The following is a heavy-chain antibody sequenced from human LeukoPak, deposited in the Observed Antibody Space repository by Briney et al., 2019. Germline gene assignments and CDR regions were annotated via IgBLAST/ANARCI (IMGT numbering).Heavy chain of an antibody. CDR3: ATGGSYYYYYYMDV. J-gene: IGHJ6*03. Sequence: ASVKVSCKASGYTFTSYDINWVRQATGQGLEWMGWMNPNSGNTGYAQKFQGRVTMTEDTSTDTAYMELSSLRSEDTAVYYCATGGSYYYYYYMDVWGKGTTVTVSS. D-gene: IGHD1-26*01. CDR2: MNPNSGNT. CDR1: GYTFTSYD. V-gene: IGHV1-8*02.